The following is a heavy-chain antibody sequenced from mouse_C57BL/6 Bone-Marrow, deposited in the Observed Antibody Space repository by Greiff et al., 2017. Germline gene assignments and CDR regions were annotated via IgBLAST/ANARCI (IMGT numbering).Heavy chain of an antibody. Sequence: QVQLQQSGAELARPGASVKLSCKASGYTFTSYGISWVKQRTGQGLEWIGEIYPRNGNTYYNEKFKGKATLTADKSSSTAYMELRSLTSEDSAVYYCARGGWLLNAMDYWGQGTSVTVSS. CDR2: IYPRNGNT. CDR3: ARGGWLLNAMDY. CDR1: GYTFTSYG. J-gene: IGHJ4*01. D-gene: IGHD2-3*01. V-gene: IGHV1-81*01.